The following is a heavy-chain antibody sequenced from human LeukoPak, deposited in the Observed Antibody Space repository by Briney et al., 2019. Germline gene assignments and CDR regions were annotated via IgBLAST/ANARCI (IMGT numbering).Heavy chain of an antibody. CDR2: ISAHNGNT. CDR1: GYTFTSYG. D-gene: IGHD2-15*01. V-gene: IGHV1-18*01. CDR3: ARDFFHGHCSGLTCFLLDY. Sequence: ASVKVPCKASGYTFTSYGITWVRQAPGQGLEWMGWISAHNGNTNYAQKFQGRLTMTTDTSTNTAYMELRSLRPDDTAVYYCARDFFHGHCSGLTCFLLDYWGQGSLVTVSS. J-gene: IGHJ4*02.